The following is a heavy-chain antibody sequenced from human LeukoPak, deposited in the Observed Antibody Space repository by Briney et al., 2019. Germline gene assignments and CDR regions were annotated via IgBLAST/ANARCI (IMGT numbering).Heavy chain of an antibody. CDR3: ARDHHALYYYYGMDV. V-gene: IGHV3-48*04. J-gene: IGHJ6*02. Sequence: PGGSLRLSCAASGLTFSTYPMTWVRQAPGKGLEWVSYISSSGSTIYYADSVKGRFTISRDNAKNSLYLQMNSLRAEDTAVYYCARDHHALYYYYGMDVWGQGTTVTVSS. CDR1: GLTFSTYP. CDR2: ISSSGSTI. D-gene: IGHD1-14*01.